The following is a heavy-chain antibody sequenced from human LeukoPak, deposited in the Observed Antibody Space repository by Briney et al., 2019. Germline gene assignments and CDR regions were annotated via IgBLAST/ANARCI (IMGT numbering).Heavy chain of an antibody. CDR1: GFTFSSYD. CDR3: AREGGDGYNREFDY. Sequence: GGSLRLSCAASGFTFSSYDMHWVRQATGKGLEWVSAIGTAGDTYYPGSVKGRFTISRENAKNSLYLQMNSLRAGDTAVYYCAREGGDGYNREFDYWGQGTLVTVSS. D-gene: IGHD5-24*01. J-gene: IGHJ4*02. V-gene: IGHV3-13*01. CDR2: IGTAGDT.